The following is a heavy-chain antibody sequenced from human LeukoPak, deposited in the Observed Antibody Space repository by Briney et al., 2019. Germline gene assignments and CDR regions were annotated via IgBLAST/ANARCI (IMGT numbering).Heavy chain of an antibody. J-gene: IGHJ4*02. V-gene: IGHV1-2*02. Sequence: GASVKASCKASGYTFTSYGISWVRQAPGQGLEWMGWINPNSGGTNYAHKFQGRVTMTRDTSISTAYMELSRLRSDDTAVYYCAKRGADDYFDYWGQGSLVTVSS. D-gene: IGHD3-16*01. CDR1: GYTFTSYG. CDR3: AKRGADDYFDY. CDR2: INPNSGGT.